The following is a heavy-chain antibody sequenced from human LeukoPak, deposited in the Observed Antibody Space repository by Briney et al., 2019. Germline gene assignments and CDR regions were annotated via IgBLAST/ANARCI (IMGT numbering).Heavy chain of an antibody. CDR1: GFTFSSYA. CDR3: AKAGGYCSGGSCYYFQH. V-gene: IGHV3-23*01. D-gene: IGHD2-15*01. CDR2: ISGSGGST. Sequence: AGGSLRLSYAASGFTFSSYAMSWVRQAPGKGLEWVSAISGSGGSTYYADSVKGRFTISRDNSKNTLYLQMNSLRAEDTAVYYCAKAGGYCSGGSCYYFQHWGQGTLVTVSS. J-gene: IGHJ1*01.